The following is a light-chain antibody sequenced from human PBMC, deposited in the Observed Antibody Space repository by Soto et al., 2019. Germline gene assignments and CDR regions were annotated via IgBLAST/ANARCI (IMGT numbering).Light chain of an antibody. Sequence: AIRMTQSPSSLSASTGDRVTITCRASQGISSYLAWYQQQPGKAPKILIYAASTLPSVVPSRISGSGSGTDFTLTSSCLQSEDFATYYCQQYYSYPPLTFGGGTKVEIK. J-gene: IGKJ4*02. CDR2: AAS. CDR1: QGISSY. V-gene: IGKV1-8*01. CDR3: QQYYSYPPLT.